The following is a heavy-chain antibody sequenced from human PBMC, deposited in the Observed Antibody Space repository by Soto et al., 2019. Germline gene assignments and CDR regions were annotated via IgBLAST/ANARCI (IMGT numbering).Heavy chain of an antibody. CDR2: ICGGGGTT. CDR3: AKFFVETGSNSGWPWSFHY. D-gene: IGHD6-25*01. V-gene: IGHV3-23*01. Sequence: EVQLLESGGGLVQPGRSLRLSCAASGFTFSNFAMSWVRQAPGQGLDWVSAICGGGGTTYYADSVKGRFTISRDNSKNTLFLQMNSLRAEDAAVYYCAKFFVETGSNSGWPWSFHYWGQGTLVTVSS. J-gene: IGHJ4*02. CDR1: GFTFSNFA.